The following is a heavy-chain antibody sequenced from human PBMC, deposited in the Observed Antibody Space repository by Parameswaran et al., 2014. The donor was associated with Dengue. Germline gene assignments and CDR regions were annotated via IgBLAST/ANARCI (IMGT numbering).Heavy chain of an antibody. CDR2: ISGSGGST. V-gene: IGHV3-23*01. Sequence: GESLKISCAASGFTFSSYAMSWVRQAPGKGLEWVSAISGSGGSTYYADSVKGRFTISRDNSKNTLYLQMNSLRAEDTAVYYCAKDSRDGYQSPPFDYWAREPWSPSPQ. D-gene: IGHD5-24*01. CDR3: AKDSRDGYQSPPFDY. J-gene: IGHJ4*02. CDR1: GFTFSSYA.